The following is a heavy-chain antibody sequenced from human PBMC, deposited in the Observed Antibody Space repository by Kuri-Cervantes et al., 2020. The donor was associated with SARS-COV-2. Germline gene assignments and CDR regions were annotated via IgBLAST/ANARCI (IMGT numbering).Heavy chain of an antibody. D-gene: IGHD1-7*01. J-gene: IGHJ2*01. CDR2: TTDDGTNK. CDR1: GFTFSTYT. V-gene: IGHV3-30-3*01. Sequence: SLKISCAASGFTFSTYTMHWVRQAPGKGLEWVAVTTDDGTNKYYADSVKGRFTISRDNSKNTLYLQMNSLRTEDTAVYYCARGSELLRDFDLWGRGTLVTVSS. CDR3: ARGSELLRDFDL.